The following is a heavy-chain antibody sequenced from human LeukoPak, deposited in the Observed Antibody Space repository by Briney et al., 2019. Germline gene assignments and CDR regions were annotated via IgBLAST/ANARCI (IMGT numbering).Heavy chain of an antibody. V-gene: IGHV1-2*02. J-gene: IGHJ3*02. CDR1: GYTFTGYY. CDR2: INPNGGGT. Sequence: ASVKVSCKASGYTFTGYYIHWVRQAPGQGLEWMGWINPNGGGTKYAQKFQGRVTMTRDTSISTAYMELSRLTSDDTAVYYCARERGYCGSTSCYTSDAFDIWGQGTMVTVSS. D-gene: IGHD2-2*02. CDR3: ARERGYCGSTSCYTSDAFDI.